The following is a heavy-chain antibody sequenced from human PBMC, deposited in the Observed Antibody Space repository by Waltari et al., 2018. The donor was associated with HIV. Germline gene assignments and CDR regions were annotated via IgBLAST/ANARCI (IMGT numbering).Heavy chain of an antibody. V-gene: IGHV1-2*02. CDR3: TKGVRFYGP. Sequence: QVQLVQSGAEVKEPGASVKVSCKASGYTFTGYYIHWVRQAPGQGLDWMGWINPNSGGSNYAQKFQGRVTMTRDTSINTVYLELSRLRSDDTASYFCTKGVRFYGPWSHGIPVTVSS. J-gene: IGHJ5*02. CDR2: INPNSGGS. D-gene: IGHD3-3*01. CDR1: GYTFTGYY.